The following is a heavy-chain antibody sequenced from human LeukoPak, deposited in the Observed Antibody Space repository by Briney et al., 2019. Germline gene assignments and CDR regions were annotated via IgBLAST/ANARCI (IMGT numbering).Heavy chain of an antibody. CDR2: IWYDGSNK. D-gene: IGHD5-12*01. J-gene: IGHJ5*02. V-gene: IGHV3-33*01. CDR1: GFTFSSYG. Sequence: GGSLRLSCAASGFTFSSYGMHWVRQAPGKGLEWVAVIWYDGSNKYYADSVKGRFTISRDNSKNPLYLQMNSLRAEDTAVYYCARENGYDSGWFDPWGQGTLVTVSS. CDR3: ARENGYDSGWFDP.